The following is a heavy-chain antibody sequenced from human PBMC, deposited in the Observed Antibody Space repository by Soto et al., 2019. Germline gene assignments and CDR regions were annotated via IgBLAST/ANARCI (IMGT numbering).Heavy chain of an antibody. Sequence: PSETLSLTCTVSGGSISSYYWSWIRQPPGKGPEWIGYIYYSGSTNYNPSLKSRVTISVDTSKNQFSLKLSSVTAADTAVYYCGRFGEFSVAFDIWGQGTMVTVSS. CDR3: GRFGEFSVAFDI. J-gene: IGHJ3*02. CDR1: GGSISSYY. V-gene: IGHV4-59*01. CDR2: IYYSGST. D-gene: IGHD3-10*01.